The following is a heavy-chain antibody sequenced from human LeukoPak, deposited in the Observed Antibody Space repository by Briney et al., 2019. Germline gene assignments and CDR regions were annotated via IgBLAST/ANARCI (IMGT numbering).Heavy chain of an antibody. Sequence: PGGSLRLSCAASGFTFSSYAMSWVRQAPGKGLEWVSAISGSGGSTYYADSVKGRFTISRDNSKNTLYLQMSSLRAEDTAVYHCARDRSRYYGMDVWGQGTTVTVSS. CDR3: ARDRSRYYGMDV. CDR2: ISGSGGST. D-gene: IGHD6-25*01. CDR1: GFTFSSYA. V-gene: IGHV3-23*01. J-gene: IGHJ6*02.